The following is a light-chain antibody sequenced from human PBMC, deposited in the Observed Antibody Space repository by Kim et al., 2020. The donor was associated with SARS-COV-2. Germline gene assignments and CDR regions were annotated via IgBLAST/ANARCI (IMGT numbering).Light chain of an antibody. CDR1: QGIRND. CDR2: AAS. Sequence: AAVGDRVTITCRASQGIRNDLGWYQQKPGKAPKLLIYAASSLQRWVASRFSGSGSGTDFTLTISSLQPEDFATYYCLQDYNYPLTFGGGTKVDIK. CDR3: LQDYNYPLT. J-gene: IGKJ4*01. V-gene: IGKV1-6*01.